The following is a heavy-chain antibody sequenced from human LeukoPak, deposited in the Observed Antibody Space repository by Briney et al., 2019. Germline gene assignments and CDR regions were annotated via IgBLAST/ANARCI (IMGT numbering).Heavy chain of an antibody. J-gene: IGHJ3*02. D-gene: IGHD1-26*01. Sequence: TGGSLRLSCAASGFTFSSYNMKWVRQAPGKGLEWVSSISTSSSYIYYADSVKGRFTISRDNAKNSLYLQMNSLRAEDTAVYYCARDQGGSSDDAFDIWGQGTMVTVSS. CDR1: GFTFSSYN. V-gene: IGHV3-21*01. CDR3: ARDQGGSSDDAFDI. CDR2: ISTSSSYI.